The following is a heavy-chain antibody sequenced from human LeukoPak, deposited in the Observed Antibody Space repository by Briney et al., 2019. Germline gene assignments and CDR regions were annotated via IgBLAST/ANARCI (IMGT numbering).Heavy chain of an antibody. D-gene: IGHD5-12*01. J-gene: IGHJ4*02. V-gene: IGHV3-23*01. Sequence: GGSLRLSCAASGFTFSSYAMSWVRQAPGKGLEWVSAISGSGGSTYYADSVKGRFTISRDNAKNSLYLQMNSLRAEDTAVYYCARDKRAAAYSGSLFDYRGQGTLVTVSS. CDR2: ISGSGGST. CDR3: ARDKRAAAYSGSLFDY. CDR1: GFTFSSYA.